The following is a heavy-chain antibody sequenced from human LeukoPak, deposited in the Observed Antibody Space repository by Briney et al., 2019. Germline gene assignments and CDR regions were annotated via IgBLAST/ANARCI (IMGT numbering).Heavy chain of an antibody. CDR3: ARGPEDVDYYYYMDV. V-gene: IGHV1-8*01. Sequence: ASVKVSCKASGYTFTSYDINWVRQATGQGLEWMGWMNPNSGNTGYAQKFQGRVTMTRDTSISTAYMELSSLRSEDTAVYYCARGPEDVDYYYYMDVWGKGTTVTVSS. J-gene: IGHJ6*03. CDR1: GYTFTSYD. D-gene: IGHD1-14*01. CDR2: MNPNSGNT.